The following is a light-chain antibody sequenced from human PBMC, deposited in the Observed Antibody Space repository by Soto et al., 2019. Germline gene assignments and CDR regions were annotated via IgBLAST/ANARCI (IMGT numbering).Light chain of an antibody. CDR1: SSDVGGYNY. CDR3: SSYAGSNNYVV. V-gene: IGLV2-8*01. CDR2: EVS. J-gene: IGLJ2*01. Sequence: QSALTQPPSASGSPGQSVTISFTGTSSDVGGYNYVSWYQQHPGKAPKLMIYEVSNRPSGIPDRFSGSKSGNTASLTVSGLQAEDEADYYCSSYAGSNNYVVFGGGTKVTVL.